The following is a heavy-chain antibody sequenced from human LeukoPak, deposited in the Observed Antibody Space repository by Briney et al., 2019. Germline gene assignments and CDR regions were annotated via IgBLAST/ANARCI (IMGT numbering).Heavy chain of an antibody. Sequence: SVTVSCKASGGTFSSYAISWVRQAPGQGLEWMGGIIPIFGTANYAQKFQGRVTITADESTSTAYMELSSLRSEDTAVYYCARGRDYYDSSGYYLGWFDPWGQGTLVTVSS. CDR2: IIPIFGTA. CDR1: GGTFSSYA. J-gene: IGHJ5*02. D-gene: IGHD3-22*01. V-gene: IGHV1-69*13. CDR3: ARGRDYYDSSGYYLGWFDP.